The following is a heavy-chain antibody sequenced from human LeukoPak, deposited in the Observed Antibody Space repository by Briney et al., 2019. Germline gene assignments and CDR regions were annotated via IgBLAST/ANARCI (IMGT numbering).Heavy chain of an antibody. CDR3: ANFKEIRWLLDY. D-gene: IGHD4-23*01. V-gene: IGHV3-30*02. CDR2: IRYDGSNK. Sequence: GGSLRLSCAASGFTFSSYGMHWVRQAPGKGLEWVAFIRYDGSNKYYADSVKGRFTISRDNSKNTLYLQMNSLRAEDTAVYYCANFKEIRWLLDYWGQGTLVTVSS. CDR1: GFTFSSYG. J-gene: IGHJ4*02.